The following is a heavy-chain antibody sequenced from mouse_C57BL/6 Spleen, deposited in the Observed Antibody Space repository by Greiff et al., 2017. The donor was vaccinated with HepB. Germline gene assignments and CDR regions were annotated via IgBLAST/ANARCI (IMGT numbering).Heavy chain of an antibody. J-gene: IGHJ2*01. Sequence: QLQLQQSGAELVRPGTSVKVSCKASGYAFTNYLIEWVKQRPGQGLEWIGVINPGSGGTNYNEKFKGKATLTADKSSSTAYMQLSSLTSEDSAVYFCARYYYGSPFDYWGQGTTLTVSS. V-gene: IGHV1-54*01. D-gene: IGHD1-1*01. CDR3: ARYYYGSPFDY. CDR1: GYAFTNYL. CDR2: INPGSGGT.